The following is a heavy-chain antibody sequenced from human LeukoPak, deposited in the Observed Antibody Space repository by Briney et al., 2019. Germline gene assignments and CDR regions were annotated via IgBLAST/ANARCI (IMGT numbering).Heavy chain of an antibody. CDR1: GYTITSYG. Sequence: ASVKVSCKASGYTITSYGISWVRQAPGQGLEGMGWISAYNGNTNYAQKLQGRVTMTTDTSTSTAYMELRSLRSDDNAVYYCARDNYGRGVFDFWGQGTLVTVSS. V-gene: IGHV1-18*01. D-gene: IGHD3-10*01. J-gene: IGHJ4*02. CDR3: ARDNYGRGVFDF. CDR2: ISAYNGNT.